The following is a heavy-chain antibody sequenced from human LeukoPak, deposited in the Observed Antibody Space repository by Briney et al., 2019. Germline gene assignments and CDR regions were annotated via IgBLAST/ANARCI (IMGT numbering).Heavy chain of an antibody. CDR3: AREGTSGTHLNWFDP. CDR1: GGSISSYY. CDR2: IYGSGST. J-gene: IGHJ5*02. V-gene: IGHV4-59*01. D-gene: IGHD1-1*01. Sequence: SETLSLTCTVPGGSISSYYWSWIRQPPGKGLEWIGHIYGSGSTNYNPSLKSRVTLSVDTSKNQFSLKLSSVTAADTAVYYCAREGTSGTHLNWFDPWGQGTLVTVSS.